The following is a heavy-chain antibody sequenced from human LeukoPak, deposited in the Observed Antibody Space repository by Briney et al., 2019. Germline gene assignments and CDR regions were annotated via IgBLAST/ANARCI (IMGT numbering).Heavy chain of an antibody. CDR3: AKEWGSGSYHNWYNFDF. J-gene: IGHJ4*02. V-gene: IGHV4-38-2*02. CDR1: GYSISSGYY. D-gene: IGHD3-10*01. Sequence: SETLSLTCGVSGYSISSGYYWGWIRQPPGKGLEWIGSIYHSGSTSYNASLKSRVTISVDTSKNQFSLKLSSVTAADTAVYYCAKEWGSGSYHNWYNFDFWGQGTLVTVSS. CDR2: IYHSGST.